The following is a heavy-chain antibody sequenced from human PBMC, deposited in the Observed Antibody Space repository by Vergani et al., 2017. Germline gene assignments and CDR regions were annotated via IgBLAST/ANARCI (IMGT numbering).Heavy chain of an antibody. D-gene: IGHD4-17*01. J-gene: IGHJ4*02. V-gene: IGHV1-69*02. CDR1: GGTFSSYT. CDR2: IIPILGIA. CDR3: AKGGYGDYAGPFGPVDY. Sequence: QVQLVQSGAEVKKPGSSVKVSCKASGGTFSSYTISWVRQAPGQGLEWMGRIIPILGIANYAQKFQGRVTITADKSTSTAYMELSSLRAEDTALYYCAKGGYGDYAGPFGPVDYWGQGTLVTVSS.